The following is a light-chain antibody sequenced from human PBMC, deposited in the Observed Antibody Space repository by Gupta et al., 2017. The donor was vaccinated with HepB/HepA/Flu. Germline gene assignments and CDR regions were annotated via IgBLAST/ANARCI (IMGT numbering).Light chain of an antibody. CDR3: QQYNGYLT. Sequence: DIQMTQSPSTLSASVGDRVTITCRASQSIDTWLAWYQQKPGKAPKLLIYKASSLESGVPSRFSGSGSGAEFTLTISSLQPDDFATYYCQQYNGYLTFGPGTKVDIK. J-gene: IGKJ3*01. V-gene: IGKV1-5*03. CDR2: KAS. CDR1: QSIDTW.